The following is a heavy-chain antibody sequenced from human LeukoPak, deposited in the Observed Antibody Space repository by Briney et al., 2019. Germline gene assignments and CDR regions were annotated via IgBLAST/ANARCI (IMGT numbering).Heavy chain of an antibody. CDR1: GFSLSNYA. V-gene: IGHV3-30*04. J-gene: IGHJ4*02. CDR3: ARVGVGSIGYTGPIDY. CDR2: ISLDGSNK. D-gene: IGHD3-22*01. Sequence: GGSLRLSCAASGFSLSNYAFHWVRQAPGKGLQGVAVISLDGSNKFYTDSVKGRFTISRDDSKNMLFLQMSRLRAEDTALYYCARVGVGSIGYTGPIDYWGQGTLVTVSS.